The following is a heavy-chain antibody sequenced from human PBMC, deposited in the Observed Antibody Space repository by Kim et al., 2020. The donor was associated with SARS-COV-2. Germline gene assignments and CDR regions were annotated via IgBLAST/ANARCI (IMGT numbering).Heavy chain of an antibody. CDR3: ARMYYGSGSYYGMDV. CDR1: GDTLSNDD. D-gene: IGHD3-10*01. V-gene: IGHV1-69*13. J-gene: IGHJ6*02. Sequence: SVKVSCKASGDTLSNDDISWVRQAPGQGLEWMGVSNPIFGTANYAQKFQGRVTITADESTSTDYMELSSLRSEDTAVYYCARMYYGSGSYYGMDVWGQGTTVTVSS. CDR2: SNPIFGTA.